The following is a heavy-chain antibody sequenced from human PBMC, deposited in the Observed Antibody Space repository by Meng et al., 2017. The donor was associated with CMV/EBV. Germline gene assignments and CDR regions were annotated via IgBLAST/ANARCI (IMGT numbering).Heavy chain of an antibody. CDR1: GGSFSGYY. D-gene: IGHD4-11*01. V-gene: IGHV4-34*01. J-gene: IGHJ3*02. CDR2: INHSGST. Sequence: SETLSLTCAVYGGSFSGYYWSWIRQPPGKGLEWIGEINHSGSTNYNPSLKSRVTISVDTSKNQFSLKLSSVTAADTAVYYCTRGISLPWVYSKGAFDIWGQGTMVTVSS. CDR3: TRGISLPWVYSKGAFDI.